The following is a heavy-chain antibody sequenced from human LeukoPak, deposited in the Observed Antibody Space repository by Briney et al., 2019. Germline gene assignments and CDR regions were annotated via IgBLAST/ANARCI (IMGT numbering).Heavy chain of an antibody. Sequence: KGGESLPISCQGSGYIFSNNWIAWVRALRGVGLERMGSIYGGDSDTRYSPSCKGHVTISADKAITTAYLHWSSVKASDTAMYYCAGGDYFDYWGQGTLLTVSS. CDR2: IYGGDSDT. CDR3: AGGDYFDY. CDR1: GYIFSNNW. J-gene: IGHJ4*02. V-gene: IGHV5-51*01.